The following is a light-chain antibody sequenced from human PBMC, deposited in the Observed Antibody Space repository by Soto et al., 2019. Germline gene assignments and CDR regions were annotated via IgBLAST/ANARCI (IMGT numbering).Light chain of an antibody. V-gene: IGKV1-5*03. Sequence: DIQMTQSPSTLSAYVGDRVTITCRASQSIGRWLAWYQQKPGKAPKLPIYEASSLESGVSSRFRGSGSGTEFTLTITSLQPDDFATYYCQQYESYRSFYPGTKVEIK. CDR1: QSIGRW. J-gene: IGKJ1*01. CDR3: QQYESYRS. CDR2: EAS.